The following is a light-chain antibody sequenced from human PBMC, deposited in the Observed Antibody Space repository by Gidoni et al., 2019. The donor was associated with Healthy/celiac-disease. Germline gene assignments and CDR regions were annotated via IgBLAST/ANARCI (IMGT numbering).Light chain of an antibody. CDR1: QSVSSSY. CDR2: GAS. J-gene: IGKJ1*01. V-gene: IGKV3-20*01. Sequence: EIVLTQSPCTLSLSPGESAPPSCRASQSVSSSYLAWYQQKPGQAPRLLIYGASSRATGIPDRFSGSGSGTDFTLTISRLEPEDFAVYYCQQYGSSPSWTFGQGTKVEIK. CDR3: QQYGSSPSWT.